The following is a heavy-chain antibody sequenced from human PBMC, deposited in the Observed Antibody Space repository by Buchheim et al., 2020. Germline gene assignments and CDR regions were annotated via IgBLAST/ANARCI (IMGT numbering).Heavy chain of an antibody. CDR2: IYYTGST. D-gene: IGHD2-8*01. V-gene: IGHV4-39*01. Sequence: QLQLQESGPGLVKPSETLSLTCTVSGGSIKSSSYYWGWVRQTPGKGLEWIGSIYYTGSTYYNPSLRSRVTISMDASTNQFSLKLSSVTASDTAVFYCARHHWGLYPFTTMVYLDNWGRGTL. J-gene: IGHJ4*02. CDR1: GGSIKSSSYY. CDR3: ARHHWGLYPFTTMVYLDN.